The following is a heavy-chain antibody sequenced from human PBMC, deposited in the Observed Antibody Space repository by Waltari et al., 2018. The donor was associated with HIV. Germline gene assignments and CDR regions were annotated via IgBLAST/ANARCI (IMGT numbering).Heavy chain of an antibody. J-gene: IGHJ4*02. V-gene: IGHV3-9*01. CDR2: ISWNSVSI. CDR3: AKVGFSIAVAGHFDY. Sequence: EVQLVESGGGLVQPGRSLRLSCAASGFTFDDYAMHWLRQAPGKGLEWVSGISWNSVSIGYADSVKGRFTISRDNAKNSLYLQMNSLRAEDTALYYCAKVGFSIAVAGHFDYWGQGTLVTVSS. CDR1: GFTFDDYA. D-gene: IGHD6-19*01.